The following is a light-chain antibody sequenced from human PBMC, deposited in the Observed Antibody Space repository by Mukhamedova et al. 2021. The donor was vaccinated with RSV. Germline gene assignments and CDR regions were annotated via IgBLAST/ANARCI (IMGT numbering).Light chain of an antibody. Sequence: PGQSPQLLIYLGSNRASGVPDGFSGSGSGTDFTLKISGVEAEDVGVYYCMQALQTPFTFGGGTKVEI. CDR3: MQALQTPFT. J-gene: IGKJ4*01. V-gene: IGKV2-28*01. CDR2: LGS.